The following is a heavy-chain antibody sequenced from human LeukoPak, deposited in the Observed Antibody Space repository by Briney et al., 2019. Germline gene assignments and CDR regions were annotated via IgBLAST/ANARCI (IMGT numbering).Heavy chain of an antibody. Sequence: GRSLRLSCAASGFTFSSYAMHWVRQAPGKGLEWEAVISYDGSNKYYADSVQGRFTISRDNSKNTLYLQMNSLRAEDTAVYYCARDSRSGYPLGLFSYFDYWGQGTLVTVSS. V-gene: IGHV3-30-3*01. CDR1: GFTFSSYA. CDR3: ARDSRSGYPLGLFSYFDY. J-gene: IGHJ4*02. D-gene: IGHD3-22*01. CDR2: ISYDGSNK.